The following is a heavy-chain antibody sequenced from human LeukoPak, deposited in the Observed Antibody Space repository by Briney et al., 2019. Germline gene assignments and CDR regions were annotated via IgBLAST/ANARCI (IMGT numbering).Heavy chain of an antibody. Sequence: LRLSCAASGFTFSSYSMNWVRQAPGKGLEWIGYIYHSGSTYYNPSLKSRVTISVDRSKNQFSLKLSSVTAADTAVYYCARGGYEWVYWGQGTLVTVSS. CDR1: GFTFSSYS. CDR2: IYHSGST. D-gene: IGHD5-12*01. V-gene: IGHV4-30-2*01. J-gene: IGHJ4*02. CDR3: ARGGYEWVY.